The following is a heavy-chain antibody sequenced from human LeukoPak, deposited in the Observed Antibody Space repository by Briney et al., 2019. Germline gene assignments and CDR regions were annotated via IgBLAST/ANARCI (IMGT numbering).Heavy chain of an antibody. CDR2: IYYSGST. Sequence: SETLSLTCTVSGGSISSSSYYWGWIRQPPGKGLEWIGSIYYSGSTYYNPSLKSRVSISVHTSKNQFFLKLRSVTAADTAVYYCARPVPSRLGWFDPWGQGTLVTVSS. V-gene: IGHV4-39*01. J-gene: IGHJ5*02. CDR3: ARPVPSRLGWFDP. CDR1: GGSISSSSYY. D-gene: IGHD1-1*01.